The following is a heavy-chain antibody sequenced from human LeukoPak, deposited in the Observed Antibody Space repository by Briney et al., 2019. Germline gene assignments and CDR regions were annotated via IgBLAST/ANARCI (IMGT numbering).Heavy chain of an antibody. Sequence: PGGSLRLSCAASEFTFSSYGMHWVRQAPGKGLEWVAFIRYDGSNKYYADSVKGRFTISRDNSKNTLYLQMNSLRAEDTAVYHCAKGGSNAAYGRKSGIDYWGQGTLVTVSS. D-gene: IGHD3-10*01. CDR2: IRYDGSNK. V-gene: IGHV3-30*02. CDR3: AKGGSNAAYGRKSGIDY. CDR1: EFTFSSYG. J-gene: IGHJ4*02.